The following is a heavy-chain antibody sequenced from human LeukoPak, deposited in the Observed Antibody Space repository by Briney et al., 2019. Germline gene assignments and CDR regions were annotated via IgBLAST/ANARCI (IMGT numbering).Heavy chain of an antibody. V-gene: IGHV3-53*01. CDR2: IYSGGST. Sequence: GGSLRLSCAASGFTVSSNYMSWVRQAPGKGLEWVSVIYSGGSTYYADSVKGRFTISRDNSKNTLYLQMNSLRAEDTAVYYCAREGYSYGSPLLNYYYMDVWGKGTTVTVSS. D-gene: IGHD5-18*01. CDR1: GFTVSSNY. CDR3: AREGYSYGSPLLNYYYMDV. J-gene: IGHJ6*03.